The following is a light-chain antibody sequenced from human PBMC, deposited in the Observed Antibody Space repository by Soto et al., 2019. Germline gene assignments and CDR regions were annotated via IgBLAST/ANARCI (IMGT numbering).Light chain of an antibody. V-gene: IGKV1-39*01. CDR3: QQSYSTPET. CDR2: AAS. Sequence: DIQMTQSPSSLSASVGDRVTITCRASQSISIFLNWYQQKPGKAPRLLIYAASSLQSGVPSRFSASGSGTDFTLTISSLQPEDFATYYCQQSYSTPETFGQGTKVEIK. CDR1: QSISIF. J-gene: IGKJ1*01.